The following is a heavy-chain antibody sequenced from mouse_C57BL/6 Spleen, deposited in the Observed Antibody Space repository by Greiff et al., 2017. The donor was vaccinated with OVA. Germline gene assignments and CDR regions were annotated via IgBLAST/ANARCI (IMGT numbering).Heavy chain of an antibody. CDR2: INPSTGGT. D-gene: IGHD3-2*02. J-gene: IGHJ2*01. Sequence: EVQLQQSGPELVKPGASVQISCKASGYSFTGYYMNWVKQSPEKSLEWIGEINPSTGGTTYNQKFKAKATLTVDKSSSTAYMQLKSLTSADSAVYYCARGQLRPFDYWGQGTTLTVSS. V-gene: IGHV1-42*01. CDR3: ARGQLRPFDY. CDR1: GYSFTGYY.